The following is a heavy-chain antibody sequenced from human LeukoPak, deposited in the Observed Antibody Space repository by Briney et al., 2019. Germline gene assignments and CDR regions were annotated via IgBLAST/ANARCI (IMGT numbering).Heavy chain of an antibody. V-gene: IGHV1-69*05. CDR2: IIPIFGTA. Sequence: SVKVSCKASGSTFSSYDISWVRQAPGQGLEWMGRIIPIFGTANYAQKFQGRVTITTDESTSTAYMELSSLRSEDTAVYYCARGPYDYVWGSYRYYFDYWGQGTLVTVSS. CDR3: ARGPYDYVWGSYRYYFDY. D-gene: IGHD3-16*02. CDR1: GSTFSSYD. J-gene: IGHJ4*02.